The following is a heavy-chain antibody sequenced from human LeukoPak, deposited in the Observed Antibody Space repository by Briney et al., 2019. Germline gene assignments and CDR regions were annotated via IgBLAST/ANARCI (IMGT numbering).Heavy chain of an antibody. CDR1: SGSFSGYY. V-gene: IGHV4-34*01. Sequence: PSETLSLTCAVYSGSFSGYYWSWIRQPPGKGLEWIGEINHSGSTNYNPSLKSRVTISVDTSKNQFSLKLSSVTAADTAVYYCARQLGNFDYWGQGTLVTVSS. CDR3: ARQLGNFDY. J-gene: IGHJ4*02. CDR2: INHSGST. D-gene: IGHD5-18*01.